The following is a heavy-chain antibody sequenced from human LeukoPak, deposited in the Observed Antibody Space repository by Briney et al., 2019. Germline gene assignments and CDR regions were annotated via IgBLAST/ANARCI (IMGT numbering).Heavy chain of an antibody. CDR1: GGSFSGYY. J-gene: IGHJ4*02. CDR3: ARTASRDGYNYGVYFDY. V-gene: IGHV4-34*01. Sequence: SETLSLTCAVYGGSFSGYYWSWIRQPPGKGLEWIGEINHSGSTNYNPSLKSRVTISVDTSKNQFSPKLSSVTAADTAVYYCARTASRDGYNYGVYFDYWGQGTLVTVSS. D-gene: IGHD5-12*01. CDR2: INHSGST.